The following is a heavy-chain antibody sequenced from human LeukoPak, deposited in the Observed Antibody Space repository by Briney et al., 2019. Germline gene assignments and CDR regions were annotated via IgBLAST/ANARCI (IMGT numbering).Heavy chain of an antibody. CDR1: GYTFTGHY. CDR2: INPNSGCT. J-gene: IGHJ4*02. D-gene: IGHD6-19*01. Sequence: ASVKVSCKASGYTFTGHYIHWVRQAPGQGLEWMGFINPNSGCTNYAQKFQGRVTMTRDTSITTAYMELRRVTSDDTAVYYCARVGHTSGWDFDYWGQGTLVTVSS. CDR3: ARVGHTSGWDFDY. V-gene: IGHV1-2*02.